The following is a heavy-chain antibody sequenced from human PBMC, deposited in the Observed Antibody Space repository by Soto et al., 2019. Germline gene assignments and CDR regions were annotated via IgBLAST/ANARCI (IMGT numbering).Heavy chain of an antibody. CDR3: ARESEDLTSNFDY. J-gene: IGHJ4*02. CDR1: GFTFTRYS. CDR2: ISSTTNYI. Sequence: PGGSLRLSCAASGFTFTRYSMNWVRQAPGKGLEWVSSISSTTNYIYYGDSMKGRFTISRDNAKNSLYLEMNSLRAEDTAVYYCARESEDLTSNFDYWGQGTLVTVSA. V-gene: IGHV3-21*06.